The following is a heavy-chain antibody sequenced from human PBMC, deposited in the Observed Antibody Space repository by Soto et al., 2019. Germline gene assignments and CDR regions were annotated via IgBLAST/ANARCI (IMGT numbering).Heavy chain of an antibody. J-gene: IGHJ6*02. Sequence: SETLSLTCTVSGGSISSYYWSWIRQPPGKGLEWIGYIYYSGSTNYNPSLKSRVTISVDTSKNQFSLKLSSVTAADTAVYYCARRCVRITIFGVVIIPDMDVWGQGTTVTVSS. D-gene: IGHD3-3*01. CDR3: ARRCVRITIFGVVIIPDMDV. CDR2: IYYSGST. CDR1: GGSISSYY. V-gene: IGHV4-59*08.